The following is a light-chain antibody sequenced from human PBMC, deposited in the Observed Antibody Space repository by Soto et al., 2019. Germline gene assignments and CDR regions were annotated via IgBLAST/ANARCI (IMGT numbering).Light chain of an antibody. CDR2: DNN. Sequence: QSVLTQPPSVSAAPGQKVTISCSGSSSNIGNNYVSWYQQLPGTAPKLLIYDNNKRPSEIPDRFSGSKSGTSATLGITGLQTGDEADYYCGTWDSSLSARVFGGGTKLTVL. CDR1: SSNIGNNY. CDR3: GTWDSSLSARV. J-gene: IGLJ2*01. V-gene: IGLV1-51*01.